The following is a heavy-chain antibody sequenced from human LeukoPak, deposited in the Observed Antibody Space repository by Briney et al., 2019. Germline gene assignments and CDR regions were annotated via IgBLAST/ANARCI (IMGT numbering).Heavy chain of an antibody. V-gene: IGHV1-69*13. CDR2: IIPIFGTA. Sequence: ASVKVSCKASGYTFTSYAMNWVRQAPGQGLEWMGGIIPIFGTANYAQKFQGRVTITADESTSTAYMELSSLRSEDTAVYYCARSDYGNNWFDPWGQGTLVTVSS. CDR1: GYTFTSYA. CDR3: ARSDYGNNWFDP. J-gene: IGHJ5*02. D-gene: IGHD4-17*01.